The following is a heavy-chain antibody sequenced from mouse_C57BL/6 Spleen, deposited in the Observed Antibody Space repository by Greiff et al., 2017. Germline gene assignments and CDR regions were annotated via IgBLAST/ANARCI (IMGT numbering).Heavy chain of an antibody. Sequence: QVQLQQSGAELVRPGASVKLSCKASGYTFTDYYINWVKQRPGQGLEWIARIYPGSGNTYYNEKFKGKATLTAAKASSTAYMQLSSLSSEVTAVYSGANEGVTTVIVYYEAMDYWGQGTSVTVSS. CDR1: GYTFTDYY. CDR2: IYPGSGNT. J-gene: IGHJ4*01. D-gene: IGHD1-1*01. V-gene: IGHV1-76*01. CDR3: ANEGVTTVIVYYEAMDY.